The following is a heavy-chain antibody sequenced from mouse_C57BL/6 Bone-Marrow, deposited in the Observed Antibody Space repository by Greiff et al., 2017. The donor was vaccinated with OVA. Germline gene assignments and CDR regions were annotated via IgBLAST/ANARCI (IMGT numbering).Heavy chain of an antibody. CDR2: ISSGGDYI. CDR3: TRGAKAYFYAMDY. V-gene: IGHV5-9-1*02. CDR1: GFTFSSYA. Sequence: EVKLVESGEGLVKPGGSLKLSCAASGFTFSSYAMSWVRQTPEKRLEWVAYISSGGDYIYYADTVKGRFTITRDNARNTLYLQMSSLKSEDTAMYYCTRGAKAYFYAMDYWGQGTSVTVSS. D-gene: IGHD2-10*01. J-gene: IGHJ4*01.